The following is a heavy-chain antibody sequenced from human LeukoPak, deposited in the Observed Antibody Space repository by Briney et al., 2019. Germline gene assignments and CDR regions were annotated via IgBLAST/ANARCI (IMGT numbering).Heavy chain of an antibody. CDR3: AKDLAMVRGDSYYYGMDV. J-gene: IGHJ6*02. V-gene: IGHV3-11*06. Sequence: GGSLRLSCAASGFTFSDFYMSWIRQAPGKGPEWVSYIRSTSSYTNYADSVKGRFTISRDNSKNTLYLQMNSLRAEDTAVYYCAKDLAMVRGDSYYYGMDVWGQGTTVTVSS. D-gene: IGHD3-10*01. CDR1: GFTFSDFY. CDR2: IRSTSSYT.